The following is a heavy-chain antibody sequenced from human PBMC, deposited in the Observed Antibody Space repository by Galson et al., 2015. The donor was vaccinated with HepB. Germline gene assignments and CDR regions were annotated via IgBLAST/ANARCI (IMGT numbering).Heavy chain of an antibody. Sequence: SLRPSCAASGFTFSNYAMSWVRQAPGKGLEWVSVVSGSGGATYYADFVKGRFTISRDNSKNTLYLQMNSLRAEDTAVYYCAKDLQPYDTTGYYAYWGQGTLVTVSS. CDR1: GFTFSNYA. CDR3: AKDLQPYDTTGYYAY. V-gene: IGHV3-23*01. J-gene: IGHJ4*02. CDR2: VSGSGGAT. D-gene: IGHD3-22*01.